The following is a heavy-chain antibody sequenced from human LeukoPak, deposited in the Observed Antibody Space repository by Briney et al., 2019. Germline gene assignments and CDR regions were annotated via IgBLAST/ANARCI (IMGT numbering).Heavy chain of an antibody. D-gene: IGHD6-13*01. CDR2: ISGSGGST. Sequence: GGSLRLSCAASGFTFSSYAMSWVRQAPGKGLEWVSAISGSGGSTYYADSVKGRFTISRDNSKNTLYLQMNSLRAEDTAVYYCAKDKDRGRTHTSIAAADYWGQGTLVTVSS. CDR3: AKDKDRGRTHTSIAAADY. J-gene: IGHJ4*02. V-gene: IGHV3-23*01. CDR1: GFTFSSYA.